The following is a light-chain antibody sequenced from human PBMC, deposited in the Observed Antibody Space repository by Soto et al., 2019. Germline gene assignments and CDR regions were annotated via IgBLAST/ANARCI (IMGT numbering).Light chain of an antibody. J-gene: IGLJ1*01. CDR3: AAWDDSLNGSYV. CDR2: SNN. Sequence: QSALTQPPSASGTPGQRVTISCSGSSSNIGSNTVNWYRQLPGTAPKLLIYSNNQRPSGVPDRFSGSKSGTSASLAISGLQSEDEADYYCAAWDDSLNGSYVFGTGTKVTVL. CDR1: SSNIGSNT. V-gene: IGLV1-44*01.